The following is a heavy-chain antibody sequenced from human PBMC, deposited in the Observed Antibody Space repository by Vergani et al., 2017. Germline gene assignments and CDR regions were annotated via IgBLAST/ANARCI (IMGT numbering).Heavy chain of an antibody. CDR2: IYYSGST. CDR1: GGSISSYY. Sequence: QLQLQESGPGLVKPSETLSLTCTVSGGSISSYYWSWIRQPPGKGLEWVGNIYYSGSTNYNPSLKSRVTISIDTSKNQFSLKLSSVTAADTAVYYCARGYCSSTSCLPDYWGQGTLVTVSS. CDR3: ARGYCSSTSCLPDY. J-gene: IGHJ4*02. D-gene: IGHD2-2*01. V-gene: IGHV4-59*01.